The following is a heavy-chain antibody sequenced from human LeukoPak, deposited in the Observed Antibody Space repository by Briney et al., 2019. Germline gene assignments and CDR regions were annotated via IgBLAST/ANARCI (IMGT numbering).Heavy chain of an antibody. CDR3: AKDMVSFSQDSSGYFPFDY. D-gene: IGHD3-22*01. V-gene: IGHV3-30*18. Sequence: GGSLRLSCAASGFTFSSYGMHWVRQAPGKGLEWVAVISYDGSNKYYADSVKGRFTISRDNSKNTLYLQMNSLRAEDTAVYYCAKDMVSFSQDSSGYFPFDYWGQGTLVTVSS. J-gene: IGHJ4*02. CDR1: GFTFSSYG. CDR2: ISYDGSNK.